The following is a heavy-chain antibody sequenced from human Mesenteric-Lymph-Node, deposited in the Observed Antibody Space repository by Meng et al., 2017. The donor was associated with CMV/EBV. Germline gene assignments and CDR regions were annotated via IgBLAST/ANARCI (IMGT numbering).Heavy chain of an antibody. CDR3: ASQRSIIAAANTAFDY. Sequence: GTFSSNAVSWVRQAPGQGLEWMGGIIPIFGTANYAQKFQGRVTITADKSTSTAYMELSSLRSEDTAVYYCASQRSIIAAANTAFDYWGQGTLVTVSS. D-gene: IGHD6-13*01. CDR2: IIPIFGTA. J-gene: IGHJ4*02. CDR1: GTFSSNA. V-gene: IGHV1-69*06.